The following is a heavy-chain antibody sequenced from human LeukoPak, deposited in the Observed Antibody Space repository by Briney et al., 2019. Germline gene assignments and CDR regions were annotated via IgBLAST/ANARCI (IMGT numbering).Heavy chain of an antibody. CDR2: IGAYNGNT. D-gene: IGHD6-19*01. CDR3: ARDPARAVAGQEVDY. J-gene: IGHJ4*02. Sequence: ASVKVSCKASGYTFTNYGISWVRQAPRQGLEWMGWIGAYNGNTNYAQKLQGRVTMTTDTSTSTAYMELRSLRSDDTAVYYCARDPARAVAGQEVDYWGQGTLVTVSS. V-gene: IGHV1-18*01. CDR1: GYTFTNYG.